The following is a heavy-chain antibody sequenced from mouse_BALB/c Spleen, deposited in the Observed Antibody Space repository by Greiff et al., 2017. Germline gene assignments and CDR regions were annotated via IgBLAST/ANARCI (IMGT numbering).Heavy chain of an antibody. V-gene: IGHV3-2*02. CDR2: ITYSGST. CDR3: ARRGISSDWFAY. J-gene: IGHJ3*01. D-gene: IGHD2-14*01. CDR1: GYSITSDYA. Sequence: EVKFVESGPGLVKPSQSLSLTCTVTGYSITSDYARNWIRHFPGNKLGCIGYITYSGSTGYNPYFKSRFSITRDTSKNQFFLQLNSVTTEDTATYYCARRGISSDWFAYWGQGTLVTVSA.